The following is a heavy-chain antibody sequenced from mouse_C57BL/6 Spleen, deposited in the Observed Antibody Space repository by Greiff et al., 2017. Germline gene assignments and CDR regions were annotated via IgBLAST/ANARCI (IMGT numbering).Heavy chain of an antibody. CDR3: AKRGNYVGDYAMDY. V-gene: IGHV2-9*01. CDR2: IWGGGCT. CDR1: GFSLTSYG. D-gene: IGHD2-1*01. Sequence: QVHVKQSGPGLVAPSQSLSITCTVSGFSLTSYGVDWVRQPPGKGLEWLGVIWGGGCTNYNSAPMSSLSISKDNSKSKVFLKMNSLQTDDTAMYYCAKRGNYVGDYAMDYWGQGTSVTVSS. J-gene: IGHJ4*01.